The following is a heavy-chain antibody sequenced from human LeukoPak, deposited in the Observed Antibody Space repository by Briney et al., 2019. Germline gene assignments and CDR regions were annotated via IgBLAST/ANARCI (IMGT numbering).Heavy chain of an antibody. CDR2: IIGSGGSA. Sequence: GSPRLSCAASCWTYISYAMSWVRRAPGKGLEWVSGIIGSGGSADDADFVKGRYTISRDKSENTLWLQMNSLRVEDTAIKSGKKHSGSRDYERAIYYYYYYMDVGKKGTTVTVSS. J-gene: IGHJ6*03. CDR3: KKHSGSRDYERAIYYYYYYMDV. CDR1: CWTYISYA. D-gene: IGHD3-10*01. V-gene: IGHV3-23*01.